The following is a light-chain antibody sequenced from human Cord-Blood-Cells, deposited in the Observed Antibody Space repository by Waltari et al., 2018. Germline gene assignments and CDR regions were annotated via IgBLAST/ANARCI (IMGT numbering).Light chain of an antibody. Sequence: EIVLTQSPGTLSLSPGERATLSCRASQSVSSSYLAWYQQKPGQAPRLLIYGASSRDTGIPDRFSGSGSVTDFTLTISRLEPEDFAVYYCQQYGSSPWTFGQGTKVEIK. J-gene: IGKJ1*01. V-gene: IGKV3-20*01. CDR3: QQYGSSPWT. CDR2: GAS. CDR1: QSVSSSY.